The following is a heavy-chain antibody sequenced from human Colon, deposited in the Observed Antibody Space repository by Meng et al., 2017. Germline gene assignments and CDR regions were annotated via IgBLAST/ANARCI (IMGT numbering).Heavy chain of an antibody. Sequence: QVQLGGSGGGLVKPGGSLGLSCAASGFTFSDYYMTWIRQAPGKGLEWLSYISGSGSSVYYADSVKGRITISRDNAKNSLYLQMNSLRAEDTAVYYCARGRYRSTHWGQGTLVTVSS. CDR3: ARGRYRSTH. V-gene: IGHV3-11*01. CDR1: GFTFSDYY. CDR2: ISGSGSSV. J-gene: IGHJ4*02. D-gene: IGHD2-2*02.